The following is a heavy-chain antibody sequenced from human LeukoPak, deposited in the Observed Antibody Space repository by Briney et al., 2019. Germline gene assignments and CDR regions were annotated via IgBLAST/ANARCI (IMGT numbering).Heavy chain of an antibody. Sequence: SETLSLTCRVSGASLSTSSYYWGWIRQPPGKGLEWIGSIYYSGSTYYNPSLKSRVTISVDTSKNQFSLKLSSVTAADTAVYYCARHYSSGWYRPHFDYWGQGTLVTVSS. CDR3: ARHYSSGWYRPHFDY. CDR1: GASLSTSSYY. J-gene: IGHJ4*02. CDR2: IYYSGST. V-gene: IGHV4-39*01. D-gene: IGHD6-19*01.